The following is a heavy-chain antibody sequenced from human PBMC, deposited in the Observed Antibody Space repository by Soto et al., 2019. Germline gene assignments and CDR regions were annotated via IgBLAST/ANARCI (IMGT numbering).Heavy chain of an antibody. V-gene: IGHV2-5*01. CDR2: IYGNDDK. J-gene: IGHJ4*02. CDR1: GFSLSNSGVG. CDR3: SRAQWLVRGPYFDY. Sequence: SGPTLVNPTQTLTLTCTFSGFSLSNSGVGVGWIRQPPGKALEWLALIYGNDDKRYSPSLNSRLTITKDTSKNQVVLTMTNMDPGDTVTYYCSRAQWLVRGPYFDYWGQGTLVTVSS. D-gene: IGHD6-19*01.